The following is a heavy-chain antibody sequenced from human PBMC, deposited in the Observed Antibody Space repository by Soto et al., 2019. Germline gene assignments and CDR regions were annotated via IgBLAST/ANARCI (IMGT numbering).Heavy chain of an antibody. Sequence: GESLKISCKGSGYSFTSYWIGWVRQMPGKGLEWMGIIYPGDSDTRYSPSFQGQVTISADKSISTAYLQWSSLKASDTAMYYCARHGTIAARKVWFDPWGQGTLVTVSS. D-gene: IGHD6-6*01. V-gene: IGHV5-51*01. J-gene: IGHJ5*02. CDR3: ARHGTIAARKVWFDP. CDR2: IYPGDSDT. CDR1: GYSFTSYW.